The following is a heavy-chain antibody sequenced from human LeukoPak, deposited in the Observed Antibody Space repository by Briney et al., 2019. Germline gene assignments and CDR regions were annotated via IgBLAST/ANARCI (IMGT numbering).Heavy chain of an antibody. CDR2: INPNSGDT. CDR3: VSSEHYQF. V-gene: IGHV1-2*02. Sequence: ASVKVPCKASGYTFTGYYIYWVRQAPGQGLEWVGWINPNSGDTNYAQKFQGRVTMTRDTSISTAYMELTTLRSDDTAVYYCVSSEHYQFWGQGTLVTVSS. CDR1: GYTFTGYY. J-gene: IGHJ4*02. D-gene: IGHD1/OR15-1a*01.